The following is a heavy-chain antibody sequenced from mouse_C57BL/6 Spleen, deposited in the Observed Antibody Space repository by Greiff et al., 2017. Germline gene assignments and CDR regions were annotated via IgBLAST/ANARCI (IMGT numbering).Heavy chain of an antibody. J-gene: IGHJ4*01. D-gene: IGHD1-1*01. V-gene: IGHV1-26*01. CDR2: INPNNGGT. Sequence: EVQLQQSGPELVKPGASVKISCKASGYTFTDYYMNWVKQSHGKSLEWIGDINPNNGGTSYNQKFKGKATLTVDKSSSTAYMELRSLTSEDSAVYYCFSATVVATEGYAMDYWGQGTSVTVSS. CDR1: GYTFTDYY. CDR3: FSATVVATEGYAMDY.